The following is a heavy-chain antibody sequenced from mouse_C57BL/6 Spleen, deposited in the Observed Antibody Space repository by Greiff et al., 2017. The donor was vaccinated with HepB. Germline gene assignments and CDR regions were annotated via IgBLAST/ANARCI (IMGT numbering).Heavy chain of an antibody. J-gene: IGHJ4*01. Sequence: QVQLQQSGPGLVQPSQSLSITCTVSGFSLTSYGVHWVRQSPGKGLEWLGVIWRGGSTDYNAAFMSRLSITKDNSKSQVFFKMNSLQADDTAIYYCAKKGDYDRDYAMDYWGQGTSVTVSS. CDR1: GFSLTSYG. D-gene: IGHD2-4*01. CDR2: IWRGGST. CDR3: AKKGDYDRDYAMDY. V-gene: IGHV2-5*01.